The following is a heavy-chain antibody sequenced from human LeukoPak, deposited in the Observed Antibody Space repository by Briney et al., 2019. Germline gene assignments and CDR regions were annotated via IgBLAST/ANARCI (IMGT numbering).Heavy chain of an antibody. CDR3: ASRDQSCSGDTCYPIDY. CDR2: INREGSST. Sequence: GGSLRPSCAVSGLTFSSYWMHWVRQAPGKGLVWVSRINREGSSTSYADSVKGRFTISRDNAKNTLYLQMNSLRAEDTAVYYCASRDQSCSGDTCYPIDYWGQGTLVTVSS. V-gene: IGHV3-74*01. J-gene: IGHJ4*02. CDR1: GLTFSSYW. D-gene: IGHD2-15*01.